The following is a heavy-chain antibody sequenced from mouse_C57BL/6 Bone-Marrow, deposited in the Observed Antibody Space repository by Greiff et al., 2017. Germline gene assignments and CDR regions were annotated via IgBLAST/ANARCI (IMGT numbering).Heavy chain of an antibody. CDR3: ARNGYHAYYFDY. D-gene: IGHD2-2*01. V-gene: IGHV1-26*01. J-gene: IGHJ2*01. CDR1: GYTFTDYY. Sequence: VQLKQSGPELVKPGASVKISCKASGYTFTDYYMNWVKQSHGKSLEWIGDINPNNGGTSYNQKFKGKATLTVDKSSSTAYMELRSLTSEDSAVYYCARNGYHAYYFDYWGQGTTLTVSS. CDR2: INPNNGGT.